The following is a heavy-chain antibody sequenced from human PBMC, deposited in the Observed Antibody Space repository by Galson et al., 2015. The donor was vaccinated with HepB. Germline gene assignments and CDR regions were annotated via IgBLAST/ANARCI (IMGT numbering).Heavy chain of an antibody. CDR1: GGSFSGYY. J-gene: IGHJ6*02. Sequence: TLSLTCAVYGGSFSGYYWSWIRQHPGKGLEWIGYIYYSGSTYYNPSLKSRVTISVDTSKNQFSLKLSSVTAADTAVYYCARGCGGDCYPSYYYYGMDVWGQGTTVTVSS. CDR2: IYYSGST. CDR3: ARGCGGDCYPSYYYYGMDV. V-gene: IGHV4-31*11. D-gene: IGHD2-21*02.